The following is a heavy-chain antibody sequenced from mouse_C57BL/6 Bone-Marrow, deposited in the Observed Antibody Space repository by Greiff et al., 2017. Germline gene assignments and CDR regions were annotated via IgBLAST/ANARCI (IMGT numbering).Heavy chain of an antibody. CDR3: AIGGATPYAMDY. CDR2: IHPSDSDT. Sequence: QVQLKQPGAELVKPGASVKVSCKASGYTFTSYWMHWVKQRPGQGLEWIGRIHPSDSDTNYNQKFKGKATLTVDKSSSTAYMQLSSLTSEDSAVYYCAIGGATPYAMDYWGQGTSVTVSS. CDR1: GYTFTSYW. V-gene: IGHV1-74*01. J-gene: IGHJ4*01. D-gene: IGHD3-1*01.